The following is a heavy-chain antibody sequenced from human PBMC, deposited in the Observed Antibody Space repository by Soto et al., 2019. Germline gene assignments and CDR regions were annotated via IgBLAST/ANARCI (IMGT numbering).Heavy chain of an antibody. J-gene: IGHJ4*02. V-gene: IGHV3-11*04. D-gene: IGHD5-18*01. CDR2: ISSSSGTL. Sequence: GGSLRLSCAASGCTFSNYYMTWSRHAPGKGLEWLSYISSSSGTLYYADSVKGRFTISRDNAQNSVHLQMNRLRGEDTALYYCAKDRVSGGYSYLDYWGLGTLVTVSS. CDR3: AKDRVSGGYSYLDY. CDR1: GCTFSNYY.